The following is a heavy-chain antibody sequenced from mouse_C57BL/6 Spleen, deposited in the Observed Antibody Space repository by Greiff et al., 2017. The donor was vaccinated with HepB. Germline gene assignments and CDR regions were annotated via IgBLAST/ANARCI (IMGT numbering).Heavy chain of an antibody. J-gene: IGHJ4*01. CDR2: ISSGSSTI. V-gene: IGHV5-17*01. CDR1: GFTFSDYG. CDR3: ARVFSYYYAMDY. D-gene: IGHD6-2*01. Sequence: EVQLVESGGGLVKPGGSLKLSCAASGFTFSDYGMHWVRQAPEKGLEWVAYISSGSSTIYYAYTVEGRFTISRDNAKNTLFLQMTSLRSEDTAMYYCARVFSYYYAMDYWGQGTSVTVSS.